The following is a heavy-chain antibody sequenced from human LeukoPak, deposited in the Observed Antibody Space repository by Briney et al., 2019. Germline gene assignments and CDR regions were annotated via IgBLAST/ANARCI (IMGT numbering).Heavy chain of an antibody. CDR1: GYTFTGYD. CDR3: PRGEYSGSWYPFDY. D-gene: IGHD6-13*01. Sequence: GASVKVSCKTSGYTFTGYDINWVRQAPGQGLEWMGWMKSNSGDTHFAQKFQGRVTMTRNTSISTAFMELSSLRSEDTAVYYCPRGEYSGSWYPFDYWGQGSLVTVSS. CDR2: MKSNSGDT. V-gene: IGHV1-8*01. J-gene: IGHJ4*02.